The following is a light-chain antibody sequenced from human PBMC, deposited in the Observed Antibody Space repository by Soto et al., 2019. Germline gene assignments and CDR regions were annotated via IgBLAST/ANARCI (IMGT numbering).Light chain of an antibody. CDR1: QSVNSH. J-gene: IGKJ1*01. CDR3: QQYNDWPRT. CDR2: GAS. V-gene: IGKV3-15*01. Sequence: EIVMTQSPATLSGSPGERATLSCRASQSVNSHLAWYHQKSGQAPRLLIYGASTRATGIPARFSGSGSGTDFTFTISSLQPEDFAVYFCQQYNDWPRTFGQGTKVEI.